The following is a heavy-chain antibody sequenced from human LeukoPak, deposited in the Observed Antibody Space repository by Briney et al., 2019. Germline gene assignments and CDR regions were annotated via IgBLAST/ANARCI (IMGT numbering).Heavy chain of an antibody. CDR3: ARVVRELRFDY. Sequence: SETLSLTCTVSGGSISSGSYYWSWIRQHPGKGLEWIGYIYYSGSTYYNPSLKSRVTISVDTSKNQFSLKLSSVTAADTAVYYCARVVRELRFDYWGQGTLVTVSS. CDR2: IYYSGST. CDR1: GGSISSGSYY. D-gene: IGHD1-26*01. V-gene: IGHV4-31*03. J-gene: IGHJ4*02.